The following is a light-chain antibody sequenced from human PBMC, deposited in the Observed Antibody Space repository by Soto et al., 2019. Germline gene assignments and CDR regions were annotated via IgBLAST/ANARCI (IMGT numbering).Light chain of an antibody. Sequence: DIQLTQSPSFLSASVGDRVTITCRASHGVNSYLAWYQQKPGKAPNLLIYAASTLQSGVPSRFSGSGSGTEFTLTVSSLQPEDFATYYCQQLNSYPLTFGGGTKVEIK. CDR1: HGVNSY. V-gene: IGKV1-9*01. J-gene: IGKJ4*01. CDR2: AAS. CDR3: QQLNSYPLT.